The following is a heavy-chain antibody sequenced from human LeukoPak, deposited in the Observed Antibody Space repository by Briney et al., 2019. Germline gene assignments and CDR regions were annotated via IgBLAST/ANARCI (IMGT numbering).Heavy chain of an antibody. CDR2: IYYSGST. Sequence: PSETLSLTCTVSGGSVSSGSYYWSWIRQPPGRGLEWIGYIYYSGSTNYNPSLKSRVTISVDTSKNQFSLKLSSVTAADTAVYYCARDAYYDFWGGLGDLWGRGTLVTVSS. J-gene: IGHJ2*01. D-gene: IGHD3-3*01. CDR3: ARDAYYDFWGGLGDL. CDR1: GGSVSSGSYY. V-gene: IGHV4-61*01.